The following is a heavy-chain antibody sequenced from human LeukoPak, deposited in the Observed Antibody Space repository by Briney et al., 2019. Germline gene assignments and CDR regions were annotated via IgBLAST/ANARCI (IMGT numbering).Heavy chain of an antibody. CDR1: GFTFSDYS. CDR3: ARDDYFYDSRSYFGSGVFDF. J-gene: IGHJ3*01. D-gene: IGHD3-22*01. CDR2: ISGDSRYI. V-gene: IGHV3-21*06. Sequence: GGSLRLSCEASGFTFSDYSMNWVRQVPGKGLEWVSSISGDSRYIYYADSVKGRFTISRDNAKNSLLLQMSSLRAEDSAEYYCARDDYFYDSRSYFGSGVFDFWGHGTRVTVSS.